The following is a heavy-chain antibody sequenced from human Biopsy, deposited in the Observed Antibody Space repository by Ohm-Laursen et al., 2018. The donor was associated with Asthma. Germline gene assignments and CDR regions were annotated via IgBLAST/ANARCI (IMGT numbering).Heavy chain of an antibody. CDR3: ARDVMEWYLPAFDF. V-gene: IGHV3-30-3*01. D-gene: IGHD3-3*01. CDR2: GGSHYDGGLK. J-gene: IGHJ4*02. Sequence: SLRLSCTAAGLTFSSYAMHWVRQAPGKGLAWVAVGGSHYDGGLKFYADSVNGRFTVSRDDSKNTLYLQMNILRPDDTDVYYCARDVMEWYLPAFDFWGQGTLVTVSS. CDR1: GLTFSSYA.